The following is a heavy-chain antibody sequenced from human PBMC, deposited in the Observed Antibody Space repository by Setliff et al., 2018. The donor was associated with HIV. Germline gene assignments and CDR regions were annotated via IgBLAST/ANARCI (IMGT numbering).Heavy chain of an antibody. Sequence: PSETLSLTCAVHGGSFSGSYWSWIRQPPGKGLEWIGSLSYSGSTYYIPSLKSRVTISVDTSKNQFSLKLTSVTAADTAVYYCARVRSHTDYYYYYMDVWGKGTTVTVSS. V-gene: IGHV4-34*01. CDR1: GGSFSGSY. CDR3: ARVRSHTDYYYYYMDV. CDR2: LSYSGST. J-gene: IGHJ6*03.